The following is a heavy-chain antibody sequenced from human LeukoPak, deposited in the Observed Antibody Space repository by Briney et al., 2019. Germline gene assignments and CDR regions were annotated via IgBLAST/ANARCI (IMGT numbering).Heavy chain of an antibody. V-gene: IGHV4-30-4*07. D-gene: IGHD6-19*01. CDR2: IYHSGTT. CDR1: GVAISRGGYA. Sequence: SETLSLTCAVSGVAISRGGYAWNWIRQPPGKGLEWIAYIYHSGTTYYNPSLKSRATISVDTSKNQFSLKLSSVTAADTAVYYCVRGRYSSGWFKDKNWFDPWGQGIPVTVSS. CDR3: VRGRYSSGWFKDKNWFDP. J-gene: IGHJ5*02.